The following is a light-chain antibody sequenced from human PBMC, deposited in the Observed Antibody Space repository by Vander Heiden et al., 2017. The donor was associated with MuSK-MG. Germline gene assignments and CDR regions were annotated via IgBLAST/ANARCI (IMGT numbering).Light chain of an antibody. Sequence: DIQMTQSPSSLSASVGDRVTITCRASQSVRSYLIWYQQKPGKAPHMLIYDASSLQSGVPSRFSGSGSGTDFTLTISSLQPEDSATYYCQQSSSFPQTFGQGTKVEMK. V-gene: IGKV1-39*01. J-gene: IGKJ1*01. CDR3: QQSSSFPQT. CDR1: QSVRSY. CDR2: DAS.